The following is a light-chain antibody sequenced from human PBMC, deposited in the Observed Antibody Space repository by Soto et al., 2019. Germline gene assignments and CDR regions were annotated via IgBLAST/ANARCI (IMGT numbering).Light chain of an antibody. J-gene: IGKJ1*01. V-gene: IGKV3-20*01. CDR2: GAS. Sequence: EIVLTQSPGTLSLSPGERATLSCRASQSVSSSYLAWYQQKPGQAPRLLIYGASSRDTGIPDRFSGSGSGTDFTLTISRLEPEDFAVYYCQQYGSSPTFGQGTKFEIK. CDR1: QSVSSSY. CDR3: QQYGSSPT.